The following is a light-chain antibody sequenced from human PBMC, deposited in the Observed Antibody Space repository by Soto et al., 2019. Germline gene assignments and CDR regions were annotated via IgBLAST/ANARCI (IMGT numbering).Light chain of an antibody. CDR1: QSISSW. CDR2: DAS. J-gene: IGKJ1*01. V-gene: IGKV1-5*01. Sequence: DIQMTQSPSTLSASVRDRVTITCRASQSISSWLAWYQQKPGKAPKLLIYDASSLESGVPSRFSGSGSGTEFTLTISSLQPDDFATYYCQQYNSYSSWTLGQGTKV. CDR3: QQYNSYSSWT.